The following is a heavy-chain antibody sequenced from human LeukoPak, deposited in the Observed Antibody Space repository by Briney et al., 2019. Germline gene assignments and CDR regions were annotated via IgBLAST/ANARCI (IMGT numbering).Heavy chain of an antibody. CDR2: MNPNSGNT. D-gene: IGHD3-22*01. Sequence: ASVKVSCKASGYTFTSYDINWVRQATGQGLEWMGWMNPNSGNTGYAQKFQGRVTMTRNTSISTAYMELSSLRSEDTAVYYCARGFLYDSSGYYYSSRTTGYWGQGTLVTVSS. J-gene: IGHJ4*02. V-gene: IGHV1-8*01. CDR1: GYTFTSYD. CDR3: ARGFLYDSSGYYYSSRTTGY.